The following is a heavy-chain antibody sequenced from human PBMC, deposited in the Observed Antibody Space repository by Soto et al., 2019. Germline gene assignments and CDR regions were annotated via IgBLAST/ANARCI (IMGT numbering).Heavy chain of an antibody. Sequence: EVHLLESGGALAQPGGSLRLSCAASGFTFSSHAINWVRQAPGKGLEWVSGISAGGGDRYYADSVKGRFTISRDTSNNTMHLQMNSLRVEDTAVYYCARDQSPRVEGGMVGDHWGQGTMVTVSS. CDR2: ISAGGGDR. CDR1: GFTFSSHA. D-gene: IGHD2-15*01. V-gene: IGHV3-23*01. J-gene: IGHJ5*02. CDR3: ARDQSPRVEGGMVGDH.